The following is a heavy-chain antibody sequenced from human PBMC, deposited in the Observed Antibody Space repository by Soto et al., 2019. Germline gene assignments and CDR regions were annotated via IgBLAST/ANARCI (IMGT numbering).Heavy chain of an antibody. D-gene: IGHD3-3*01. CDR1: GGTFSSYA. CDR2: IIPIFGTA. Sequence: QVQLVQSGAEVKKPGSSVKVSCKASGGTFSSYAISWVRQAPGQGLEWMGGIIPIFGTANYAQKFQGRVTITADESTSTAYMERSSLRSEDTAVYYCARAPVLRFFEWLYPNGMDVWGQGTTVTVSS. J-gene: IGHJ6*02. CDR3: ARAPVLRFFEWLYPNGMDV. V-gene: IGHV1-69*01.